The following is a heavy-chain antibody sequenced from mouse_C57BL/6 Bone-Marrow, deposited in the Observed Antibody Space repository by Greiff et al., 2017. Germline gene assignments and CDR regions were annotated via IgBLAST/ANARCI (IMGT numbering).Heavy chain of an antibody. V-gene: IGHV1-59*01. J-gene: IGHJ3*01. CDR1: GYTFTSYW. CDR2: IDPSDSYT. D-gene: IGHD1-1*02. Sequence: VQLQQPGAELVRPGTSVKLSCKASGYTFTSYWMHWVKQRPGQGLEWIGVIDPSDSYTNYNQKFKGKATLTVDTSSSAAYMQLSSLTSEDSAVYYWARRYYGGGKALAYWGQGTLVTVSA. CDR3: ARRYYGGGKALAY.